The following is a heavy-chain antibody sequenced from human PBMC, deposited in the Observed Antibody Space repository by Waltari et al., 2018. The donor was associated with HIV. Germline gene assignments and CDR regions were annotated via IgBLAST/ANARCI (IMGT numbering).Heavy chain of an antibody. CDR2: CNPNISGT. CDR1: GYTFSGYY. D-gene: IGHD1-26*01. V-gene: IGHV1-2*02. J-gene: IGHJ3*02. Sequence: QVQLKQSGAELKKPGASVRVSCKASGYTFSGYYMNGVRRAPGQGLEGMGWCNPNISGTNYAQTFHGRGTMTTDTSISTPYMELSRLRSDDTAVDYCATFAWELHHYAFDIWGQGTMVTVSS. CDR3: ATFAWELHHYAFDI.